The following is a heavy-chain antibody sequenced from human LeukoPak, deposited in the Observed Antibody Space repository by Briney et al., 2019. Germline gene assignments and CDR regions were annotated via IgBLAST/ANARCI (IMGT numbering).Heavy chain of an antibody. Sequence: WGTLSLTCTVSGDSISYYSWSWIRQPPAKGLERIVYFSYTGSTSYNPSLKSRVTISVATSRKQFSLMLTSVTAADTGMYYCARHREKWLLGYWGQGPLVTVSS. CDR3: ARHREKWLLGY. CDR2: FSYTGST. CDR1: GDSISYYS. J-gene: IGHJ4*02. D-gene: IGHD6-19*01. V-gene: IGHV4-59*01.